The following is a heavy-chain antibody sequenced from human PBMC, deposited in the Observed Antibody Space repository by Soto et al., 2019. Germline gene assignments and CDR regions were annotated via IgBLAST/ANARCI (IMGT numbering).Heavy chain of an antibody. D-gene: IGHD3-10*01. Sequence: SETLSLTCTVSGGSISSSSYYWGWIRQPPGKGLEWIGSIYYSGSTYYNPSLKSRVTISVDTSKNQFSLKLSSVTAADTAVYYCARRLRGPSAFDIWGQGTMVTV. CDR1: GGSISSSSYY. CDR2: IYYSGST. CDR3: ARRLRGPSAFDI. J-gene: IGHJ3*02. V-gene: IGHV4-39*01.